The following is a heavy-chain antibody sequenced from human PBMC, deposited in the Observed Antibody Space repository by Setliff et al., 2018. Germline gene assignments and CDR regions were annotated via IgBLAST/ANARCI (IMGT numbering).Heavy chain of an antibody. CDR2: IIPIFGTT. J-gene: IGHJ6*03. Sequence: GASVKVSCKASGDTFSSYAINWVRQAPGQGLEWMGGIIPIFGTTNYAQEFQGRVTITTDESTNTAYMELSSLRSEDTAIYYCARGSRFGTIVYKGDYYMDVWGKGTTVTVSS. CDR3: ARGSRFGTIVYKGDYYMDV. V-gene: IGHV1-69*05. CDR1: GDTFSSYA. D-gene: IGHD3-10*01.